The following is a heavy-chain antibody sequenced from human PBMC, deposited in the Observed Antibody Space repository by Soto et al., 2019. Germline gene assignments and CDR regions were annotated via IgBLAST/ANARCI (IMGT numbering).Heavy chain of an antibody. V-gene: IGHV4-59*01. CDR1: GGSISSYY. D-gene: IGHD2-21*02. Sequence: SETLSLTCTVSGGSISSYYWSWIRQPPGKGLEWIGYIYYSGSTNYNPSLKSRVTISVDTSKNQFSLKLSSVTAADTAVYYCARFPGLAYCGGDCYDNWFDPWGQGTLVTVSS. CDR2: IYYSGST. J-gene: IGHJ5*02. CDR3: ARFPGLAYCGGDCYDNWFDP.